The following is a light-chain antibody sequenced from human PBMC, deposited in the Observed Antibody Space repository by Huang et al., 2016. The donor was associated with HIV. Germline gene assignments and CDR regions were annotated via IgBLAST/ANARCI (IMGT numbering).Light chain of an antibody. CDR2: GAS. J-gene: IGKJ3*01. V-gene: IGKV3-11*01. Sequence: PGERATLSCRASQSISNFLAWYQQKPGQAPRLLIHGASNRAAGILARFSGSGSGTDFTLTINSLEPEDFALDYCQQRDNWPLTFGPGTKVDIK. CDR3: QQRDNWPLT. CDR1: QSISNF.